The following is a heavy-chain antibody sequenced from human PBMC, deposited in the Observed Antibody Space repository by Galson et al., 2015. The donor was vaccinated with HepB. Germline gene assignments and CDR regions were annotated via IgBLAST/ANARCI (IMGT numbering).Heavy chain of an antibody. CDR1: GFTFSDYY. J-gene: IGHJ4*02. CDR3: ARAERYCSSATCYDAQYFDH. D-gene: IGHD2-2*01. Sequence: SLRLSCAASGFTFSDYYMSWIRQAPGRGLEWVSYISIRSTTISYTDSVKGRFIISRDNAKNSLYLQMSSLRAEDSAVYYCARAERYCSSATCYDAQYFDHWGQGALVTVSS. CDR2: ISIRSTTI. V-gene: IGHV3-11*01.